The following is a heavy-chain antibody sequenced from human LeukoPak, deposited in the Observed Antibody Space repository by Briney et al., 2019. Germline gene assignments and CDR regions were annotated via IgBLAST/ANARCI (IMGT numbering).Heavy chain of an antibody. Sequence: GGSLRLSCAASGFVATANYLAWARQAPGKGLEWVSTISNGGDPFYGDSVKGRSTISRDESTNTFSLQLDSLRVEDMGVYYCALLSGGTFDYWGQGTQVTVAS. CDR2: ISNGGDP. CDR3: ALLSGGTFDY. D-gene: IGHD2/OR15-2a*01. CDR1: GFVATANY. V-gene: IGHV3-53*01. J-gene: IGHJ4*02.